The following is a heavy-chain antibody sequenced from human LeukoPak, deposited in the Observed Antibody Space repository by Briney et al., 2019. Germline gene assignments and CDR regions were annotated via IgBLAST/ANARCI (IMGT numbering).Heavy chain of an antibody. CDR3: ARRRGDYGDAFDI. Sequence: ASVKVSCKASGYTFTSYDINWVRQATGQGLEWMRWMNPNSGNTGYAQKFQGRVTMTRNTSISTAYMELSSLRSEDTAVYYCARRRGDYGDAFDIWGQGTMVTVSS. V-gene: IGHV1-8*01. D-gene: IGHD4-17*01. CDR1: GYTFTSYD. J-gene: IGHJ3*02. CDR2: MNPNSGNT.